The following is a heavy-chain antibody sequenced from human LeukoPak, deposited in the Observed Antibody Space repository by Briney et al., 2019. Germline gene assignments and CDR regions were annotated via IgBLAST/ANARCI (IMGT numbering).Heavy chain of an antibody. J-gene: IGHJ4*02. Sequence: ASVKVSCKSSGYTFTGYYIHWVRQAPGQGLEWMGWINPKSGGTNYAQKFQGRVTMTRDTSISTAYMDLSRLRSDDTAVYYCAGMLTLGGVIAPFDYWGQGSLVTVSS. CDR1: GYTFTGYY. D-gene: IGHD3-16*02. CDR2: INPKSGGT. V-gene: IGHV1-2*02. CDR3: AGMLTLGGVIAPFDY.